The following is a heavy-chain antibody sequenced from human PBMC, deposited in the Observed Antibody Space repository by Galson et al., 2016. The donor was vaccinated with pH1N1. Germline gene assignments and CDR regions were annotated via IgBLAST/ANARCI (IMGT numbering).Heavy chain of an antibody. J-gene: IGHJ4*02. CDR3: ARKEMRGSYYFLGDY. CDR2: INHSGST. Sequence: SETLSLTCAVYGGSFGDYYWSWIRQPPGKGLEWIGEINHSGSTNYNPSLKSRVTISVDASKNQVSLKLSSVTAADTAVYYCARKEMRGSYYFLGDYWGQGTLVTVSS. V-gene: IGHV4-34*01. D-gene: IGHD3-10*01. CDR1: GGSFGDYY.